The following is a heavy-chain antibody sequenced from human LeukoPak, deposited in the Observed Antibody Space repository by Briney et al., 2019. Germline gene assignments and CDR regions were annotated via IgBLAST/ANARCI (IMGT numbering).Heavy chain of an antibody. CDR3: ARVLRYYDILSKPFDY. D-gene: IGHD3-9*01. J-gene: IGHJ4*02. V-gene: IGHV1-2*02. CDR1: GYTFSGYY. CDR2: INPNSGGT. Sequence: ASVKVSCTASGYTFSGYYIHWVRRAPGHGLEWMGWINPNSGGTNYAQKFQGRVTLTRDTSINTAYMELSRLRSDDTAVYYCARVLRYYDILSKPFDYWGQGTLVTVSS.